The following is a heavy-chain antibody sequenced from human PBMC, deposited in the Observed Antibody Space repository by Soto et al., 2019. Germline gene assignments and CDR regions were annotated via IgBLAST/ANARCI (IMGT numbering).Heavy chain of an antibody. CDR3: ARDLCSSTSCYFDP. V-gene: IGHV1-3*01. CDR2: INAGNGNT. Sequence: ASVKVSCKASGYTFTSYAMHWVRQAPGQRLEWMGWINAGNGNTKYSQKFQGRVTITRDTSASTAYMELSSLRSEDTAVYYCARDLCSSTSCYFDPWGQGTLVTVSS. CDR1: GYTFTSYA. D-gene: IGHD2-2*01. J-gene: IGHJ5*02.